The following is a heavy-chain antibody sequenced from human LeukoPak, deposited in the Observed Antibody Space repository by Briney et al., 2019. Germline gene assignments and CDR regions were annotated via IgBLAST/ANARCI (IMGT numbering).Heavy chain of an antibody. Sequence: SETLSLTCTVSGGSISSSSYYWGWIRQPPGKGLEWIGSIYYSGSTYYNPSLKSRVTISVDTSKNQFSLKLSSVTAADTAVYYCARQGCTNGVCYVADYWGQGTLVTVSS. V-gene: IGHV4-39*01. D-gene: IGHD2-8*01. CDR2: IYYSGST. J-gene: IGHJ4*02. CDR1: GGSISSSSYY. CDR3: ARQGCTNGVCYVADY.